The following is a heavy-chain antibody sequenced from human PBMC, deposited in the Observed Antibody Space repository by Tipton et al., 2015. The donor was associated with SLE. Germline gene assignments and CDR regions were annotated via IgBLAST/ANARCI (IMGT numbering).Heavy chain of an antibody. CDR2: ISYDGSNK. CDR1: GFTFSSYA. D-gene: IGHD4-17*01. J-gene: IGHJ4*02. CDR3: AKPPTAEGY. V-gene: IGHV3-30-3*02. Sequence: SLRLSCAASGFTFSSYAMHWVRQAPGKGLEWVAVISYDGSNKYYADSVKGRFTISRDNSKNTLYLQMNSLRAEDTAVYYCAKPPTAEGYWGQGTLVTVSS.